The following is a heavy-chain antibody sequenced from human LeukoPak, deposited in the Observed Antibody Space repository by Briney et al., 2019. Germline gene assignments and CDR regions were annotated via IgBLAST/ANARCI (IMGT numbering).Heavy chain of an antibody. CDR1: GYTFTGYF. CDR2: INPNSGGT. CDR3: ARGLGGNYPGN. D-gene: IGHD2-21*01. J-gene: IGHJ4*02. Sequence: ASVKVSCKASGYTFTGYFMDWVRQAPGQGLEWMGRINPNSGGTNYAQKFQGRVTMTGDTSISTAYMELNRLTSDDTAVYYSARGLGGNYPGNWGQGTQVTVSS. V-gene: IGHV1-2*02.